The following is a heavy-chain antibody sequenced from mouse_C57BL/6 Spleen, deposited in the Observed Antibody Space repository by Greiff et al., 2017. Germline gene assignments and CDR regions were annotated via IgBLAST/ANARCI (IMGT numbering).Heavy chain of an antibody. D-gene: IGHD1-1*01. Sequence: EVHLVESGGGLVKPGGSLKLSCAASGFTFSSYAMSWVRQTPEKRLEWVATISDGGSYTYYPDNVKGRFTISRDNAKNNLYLQMSHLKSEDTAMYYCARRGITLDYWGQGTTLTVSS. CDR3: ARRGITLDY. J-gene: IGHJ2*01. V-gene: IGHV5-4*01. CDR1: GFTFSSYA. CDR2: ISDGGSYT.